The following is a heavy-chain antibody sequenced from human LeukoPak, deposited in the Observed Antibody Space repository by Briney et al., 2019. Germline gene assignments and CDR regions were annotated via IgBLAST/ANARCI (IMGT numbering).Heavy chain of an antibody. CDR1: GYTFTSYG. CDR3: ARGLKCSGGSCRIPYYYYGMDV. Sequence: ASVKVSCKASGYTFTSYGISWVRQAPGQGLEWMGIINPSGGSTSYAQKFQGRVTMTRDTSTSTVYMELSSLRSEDTAVYYCARGLKCSGGSCRIPYYYYGMDVWGQGTTVTVSS. CDR2: INPSGGST. J-gene: IGHJ6*02. V-gene: IGHV1-46*01. D-gene: IGHD2-15*01.